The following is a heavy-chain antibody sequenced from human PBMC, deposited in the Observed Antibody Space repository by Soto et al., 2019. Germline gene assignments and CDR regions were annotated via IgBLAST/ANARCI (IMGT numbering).Heavy chain of an antibody. CDR2: ISAHNGNT. Sequence: ASVKVSCKASGYTFTSFGVSWVRQAPGQGLEWMGWISAHNGNTNYAQKLQGRVTMTTDTSTSTAYMELRSLRSDDTAVYYCARDRQLGGGRLDFWGQGTLVTVSS. V-gene: IGHV1-18*01. CDR3: ARDRQLGGGRLDF. CDR1: GYTFTSFG. J-gene: IGHJ4*02. D-gene: IGHD2-15*01.